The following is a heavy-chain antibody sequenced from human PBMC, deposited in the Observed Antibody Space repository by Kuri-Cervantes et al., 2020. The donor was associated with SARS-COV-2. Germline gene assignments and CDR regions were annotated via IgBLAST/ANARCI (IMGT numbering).Heavy chain of an antibody. V-gene: IGHV3-33*01. J-gene: IGHJ6*02. CDR3: ARRKRYMVRGVTDSYYYYGMDV. CDR1: GFTFSSYG. CDR2: IWYDGSNK. Sequence: GGSLRLSCAASGFTFSSYGMYWVRQAPGKGLEWVAVIWYDGSNKYYADSVKGRFTISRDNSKNTLYLQMNSLRAEDTAVYYCARRKRYMVRGVTDSYYYYGMDVWGHGTTVPGAS. D-gene: IGHD3-10*01.